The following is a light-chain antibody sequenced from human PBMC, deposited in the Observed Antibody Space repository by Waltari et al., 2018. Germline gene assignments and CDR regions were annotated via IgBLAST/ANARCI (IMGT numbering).Light chain of an antibody. CDR1: PRLLYTSNHKKY. J-gene: IGKJ1*01. Sequence: DVVMTQSPDSLAVSLGERATIHCKSSPRLLYTSNHKKYLAWYQQKPGQPPKIRIYWASIRATGIPDRFSGSGSGTDFTLTISGLQAEDVASYFCLQYLHTPRTFGQGTKVEIK. V-gene: IGKV4-1*01. CDR2: WAS. CDR3: LQYLHTPRT.